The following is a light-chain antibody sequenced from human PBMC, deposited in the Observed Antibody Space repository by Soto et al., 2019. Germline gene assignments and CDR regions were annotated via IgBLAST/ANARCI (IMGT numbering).Light chain of an antibody. CDR2: DAS. CDR3: QQYNTWPRT. CDR1: QSISAY. V-gene: IGKV3-11*01. Sequence: EIVLTQSPATLSLSPGERATLSCRASQSISAYLAWYQQKPGQAPRLLIYDASNRATGIPARFRGSGSGTDFTLTISSLEPEDFAVYYCQQYNTWPRTFGQGTKVEIK. J-gene: IGKJ1*01.